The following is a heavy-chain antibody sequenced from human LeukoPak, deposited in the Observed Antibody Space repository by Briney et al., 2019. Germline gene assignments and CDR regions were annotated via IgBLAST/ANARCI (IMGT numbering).Heavy chain of an antibody. D-gene: IGHD3-10*01. CDR2: ISWNSGSI. J-gene: IGHJ4*02. CDR1: GFTFDDYA. CDR3: AKDIYALWFGETLFDY. Sequence: SLRLSWAASGFTFDDYAIHWVRQAPGKGLEWVSGISWNSGSIGYADSVKGRFTISRDNAKNSLYLQMNSLRAEDTALYYCAKDIYALWFGETLFDYWGQGTLVTVSS. V-gene: IGHV3-9*01.